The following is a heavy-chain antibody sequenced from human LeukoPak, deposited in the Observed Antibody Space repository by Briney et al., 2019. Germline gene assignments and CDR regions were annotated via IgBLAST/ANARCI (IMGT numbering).Heavy chain of an antibody. Sequence: GGSLRLSCAASGFTFSTYSGNWIRQAPGKGLEWVSSISDDSNYIFYADSVKGRFTISRDNAKNSLYLQMNSLRAEDTAVYYCARSPQSGSGWYDYFDYWGQGTLVTVSS. J-gene: IGHJ4*02. V-gene: IGHV3-21*04. CDR2: ISDDSNYI. D-gene: IGHD6-19*01. CDR3: ARSPQSGSGWYDYFDY. CDR1: GFTFSTYS.